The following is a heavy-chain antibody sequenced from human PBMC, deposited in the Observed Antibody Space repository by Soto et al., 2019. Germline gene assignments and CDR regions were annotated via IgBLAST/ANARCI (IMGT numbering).Heavy chain of an antibody. Sequence: ASVKVSCKASGYTFTSYGISWVRQAPGQGLEWMGWIGAYNGNTNYAQKLQGRVTMTTDTSTSTAYMELRSLRSDDTAVYYCARVDCGGGSCYSDYWSQGTLVTVSS. V-gene: IGHV1-18*01. D-gene: IGHD2-15*01. CDR3: ARVDCGGGSCYSDY. CDR2: IGAYNGNT. J-gene: IGHJ4*02. CDR1: GYTFTSYG.